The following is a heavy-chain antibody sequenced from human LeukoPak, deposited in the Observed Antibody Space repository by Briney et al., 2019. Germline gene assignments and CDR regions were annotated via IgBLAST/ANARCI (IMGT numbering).Heavy chain of an antibody. D-gene: IGHD4-23*01. V-gene: IGHV1-69*13. CDR3: ARDLVVTPLRAFDI. CDR1: GGTFSSYA. Sequence: ASVKVSCKASGGTFSSYAISWVRQAPGQGLEWMGGIIPVFNTADQAQKFQDRVTITADESTSTAYMELSSLRSEDTAVYYCARDLVVTPLRAFDIWGQGTMVTVSS. CDR2: IIPVFNTA. J-gene: IGHJ3*02.